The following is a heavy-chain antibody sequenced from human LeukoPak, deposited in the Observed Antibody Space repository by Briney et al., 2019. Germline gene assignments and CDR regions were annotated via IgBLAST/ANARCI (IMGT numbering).Heavy chain of an antibody. J-gene: IGHJ5*02. CDR1: GGSISSYY. CDR3: ARREDYGDNGWFDP. Sequence: SETLSLTCTVSGGSISSYYWSWIRQPPGKGLEWIGYIYYSGSTNYNPSLKSRVTISVDTSKNQFSLKLSSVTAADTAVYYCARREDYGDNGWFDPWGQGTLVTVSS. D-gene: IGHD4-17*01. CDR2: IYYSGST. V-gene: IGHV4-59*08.